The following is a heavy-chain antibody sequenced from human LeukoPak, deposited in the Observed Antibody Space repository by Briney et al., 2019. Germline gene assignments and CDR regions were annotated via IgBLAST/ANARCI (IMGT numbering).Heavy chain of an antibody. J-gene: IGHJ4*02. CDR2: IYTNGNT. CDR1: GGSLSSGGYY. CDR3: ARGIGGIAAAGTVVEY. Sequence: SQTLSLTCSVSGGSLSSGGYYWTWIRQPAGKGPEWIGRIYTNGNTNYNPSLKSRVTMSVDTSENQFSLNLSSVTAADTAVYYCARGIGGIAAAGTVVEYWGQGTLVTVSS. D-gene: IGHD6-13*01. V-gene: IGHV4-61*02.